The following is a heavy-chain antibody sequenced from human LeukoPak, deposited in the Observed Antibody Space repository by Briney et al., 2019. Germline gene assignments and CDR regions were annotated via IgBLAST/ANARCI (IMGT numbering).Heavy chain of an antibody. D-gene: IGHD2-2*01. CDR3: ARRYCSSTNCYAFDI. CDR2: ISNSGTYI. Sequence: GGSLRLSCPASGFTFSTYSMNWVRQAPGKGLEWVSSISNSGTYIYYADSVKGRFTISRDNAKNSLYLQMNSLRAEDTAVYYCARRYCSSTNCYAFDIWGQGTMVTVSS. J-gene: IGHJ3*02. V-gene: IGHV3-21*01. CDR1: GFTFSTYS.